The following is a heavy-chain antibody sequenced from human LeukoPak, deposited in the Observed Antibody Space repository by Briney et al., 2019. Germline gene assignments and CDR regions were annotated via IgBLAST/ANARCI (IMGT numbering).Heavy chain of an antibody. Sequence: GGSLRLSCAASGFTFSSYAMHWVRQAPGKGLEWVAVISYDGSNKYYADSVKGRFTISRDNSKNTLYLQMNSLRAEDTAVYYCAKGRRHREVDYWGQGTLVTVSS. J-gene: IGHJ4*02. CDR3: AKGRRHREVDY. V-gene: IGHV3-30*04. CDR1: GFTFSSYA. CDR2: ISYDGSNK. D-gene: IGHD1-26*01.